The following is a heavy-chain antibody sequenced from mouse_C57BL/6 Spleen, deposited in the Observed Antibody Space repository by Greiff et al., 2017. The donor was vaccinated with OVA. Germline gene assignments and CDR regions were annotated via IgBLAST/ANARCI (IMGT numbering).Heavy chain of an antibody. V-gene: IGHV1-76*01. CDR1: GYTFTDYY. CDR3: ARSSNYYALDY. CDR2: IYPGSGNT. D-gene: IGHD2-5*01. Sequence: VQGVESGAELVRPGASVKLSCKASGYTFTDYYINWVKQRPGQGLEWIARIYPGSGNTYYNEKFKGKATLTAEKSSSTAYMQLSSLTSEDSAVYFCARSSNYYALDYWGQGTSVTVSS. J-gene: IGHJ4*01.